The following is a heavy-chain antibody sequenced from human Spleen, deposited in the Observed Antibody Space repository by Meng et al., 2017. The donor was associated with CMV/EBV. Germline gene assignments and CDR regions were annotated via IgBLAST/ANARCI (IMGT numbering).Heavy chain of an antibody. CDR2: IRYDGSNK. J-gene: IGHJ4*02. D-gene: IGHD6-19*01. V-gene: IGHV3-30*02. CDR1: GFTFSSYG. CDR3: ARDHDPYSSGWYVDY. Sequence: GGSLRLSCAASGFTFSSYGMHWVRQAPGKGLEWVAFIRYDGSNKYYADSVKGRFTISRDNSKNTLYLQMNSLRAEDTAVYYCARDHDPYSSGWYVDYWGQGTLVTVSS.